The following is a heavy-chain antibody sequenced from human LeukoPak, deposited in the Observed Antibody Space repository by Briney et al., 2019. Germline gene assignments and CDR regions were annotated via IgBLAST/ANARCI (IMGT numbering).Heavy chain of an antibody. CDR2: IKSKTDGGTT. CDR1: GFTFSNAW. CDR3: TTGGYEAPLFDY. J-gene: IGHJ4*02. D-gene: IGHD5-12*01. V-gene: IGHV3-15*01. Sequence: GGSLRLSCAASGFTFSNAWMSWVRQAPGKGLEWVGRIKSKTDGGTTDYAAPVKGRFTISRDDSKDTLYLQMNSLKTEDTAVYYCTTGGYEAPLFDYWGQGTLVTVSS.